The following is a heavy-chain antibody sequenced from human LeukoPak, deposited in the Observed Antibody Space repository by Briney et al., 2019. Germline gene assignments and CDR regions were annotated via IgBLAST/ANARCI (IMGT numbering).Heavy chain of an antibody. V-gene: IGHV1-8*01. D-gene: IGHD3-22*01. J-gene: IGHJ4*02. CDR1: GYTFTSYD. Sequence: ASVKVSCKASGYTFTSYDINWVRQATGQGLEWMGWMNPNSGNTGYAQKFQGRVTMTRNTSISTAYMELSSLRSEDTAVYYCARRPRGYYDSSGSIDYWGQGTLVTVSS. CDR2: MNPNSGNT. CDR3: ARRPRGYYDSSGSIDY.